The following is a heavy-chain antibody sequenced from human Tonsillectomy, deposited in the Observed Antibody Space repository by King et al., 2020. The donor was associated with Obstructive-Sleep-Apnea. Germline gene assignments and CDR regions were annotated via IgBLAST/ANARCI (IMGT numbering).Heavy chain of an antibody. CDR2: IYYSGST. CDR1: GGSISSSSYY. V-gene: IGHV4-39*01. J-gene: IGHJ3*02. Sequence: QLQESGPGLVKPSETLSLTCTVSGGSISSSSYYWGWIRQPPGKGLEWIGGIYYSGSTYYNPSLKSRVTISVDTSKNQFSLKLSSVTAADTAVYYCAGHASGGGDCCDAFDIWGQGTMVTVSS. CDR3: AGHASGGGDCCDAFDI. D-gene: IGHD2-21*02.